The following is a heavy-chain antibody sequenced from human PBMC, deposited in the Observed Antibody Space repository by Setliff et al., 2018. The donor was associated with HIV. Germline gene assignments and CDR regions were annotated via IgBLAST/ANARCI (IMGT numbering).Heavy chain of an antibody. CDR3: VNPSGAMGDFDS. D-gene: IGHD3-16*01. J-gene: IGHJ4*02. V-gene: IGHV4-4*07. CDR2: LHASGNT. Sequence: SETLSLTCSVSGDSTSNSYWSWIRQPAGKGLEWIGRLHASGNTNYNPSLKSRVTMSIDTSKNQLSLRLTSVTAADTAVYYCVNPSGAMGDFDSWGQGTLVTVSS. CDR1: GDSTSNSY.